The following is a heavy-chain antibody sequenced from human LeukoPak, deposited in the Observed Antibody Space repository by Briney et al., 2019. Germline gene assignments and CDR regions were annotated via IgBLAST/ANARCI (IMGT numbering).Heavy chain of an antibody. V-gene: IGHV3-33*01. Sequence: GGSLRLSCEVSGFTFSNYGMHWVRQAPGKGLEWVALIWYDGRTKFHADSVKGRFTISRGNSANTLYLQMSSLRVEDTAVYYCAREWGRIAVAGGPGFWGQGALVTVSS. D-gene: IGHD6-19*01. CDR3: AREWGRIAVAGGPGF. CDR1: GFTFSNYG. J-gene: IGHJ4*02. CDR2: IWYDGRTK.